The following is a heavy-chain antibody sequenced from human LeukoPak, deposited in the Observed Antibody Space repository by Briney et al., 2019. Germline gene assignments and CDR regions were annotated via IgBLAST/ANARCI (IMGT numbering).Heavy chain of an antibody. D-gene: IGHD6-25*01. CDR2: ICTAGDT. J-gene: IGHJ6*03. CDR1: GFTFSSYD. CDR3: ARGSGRLDYYYYMDV. V-gene: IGHV3-13*01. Sequence: GGSLRLSCAASGFTFSSYDMQWVRHATGKGLEWVSAICTAGDTYYPASVKGRFTISRENAKNSLYLQMNSLRAGDTAVYYCARGSGRLDYYYYMDVWGKGTTVTVSS.